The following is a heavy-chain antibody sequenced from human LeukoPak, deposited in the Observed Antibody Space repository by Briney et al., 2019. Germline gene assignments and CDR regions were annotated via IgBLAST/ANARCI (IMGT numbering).Heavy chain of an antibody. V-gene: IGHV5-51*01. Sequence: GESLKISCRGSGHSFVRYWLAWVRQMPGQGLEWMGIIYPGDSDSRYSPSFEGQVTISADKFLTTAYLQWSRLKASDTAMYYCARVSGSGSYYDASYYYFDYWGQGTLVTVSS. D-gene: IGHD3-10*01. CDR3: ARVSGSGSYYDASYYYFDY. J-gene: IGHJ4*02. CDR2: IYPGDSDS. CDR1: GHSFVRYW.